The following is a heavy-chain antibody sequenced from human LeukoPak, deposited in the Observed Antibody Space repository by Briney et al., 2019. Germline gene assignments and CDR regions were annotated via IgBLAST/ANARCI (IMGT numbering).Heavy chain of an antibody. J-gene: IGHJ4*02. Sequence: SETLSLTCTVSGGSLSTGGYYWSWIRQPPGKALAWIGYIYHSGRTYYNPSLKSRVTISVDRSKNQFSLNLSSVTAADTAVYYCAGHYYDSSGYWDYWGQGTLVTVSS. D-gene: IGHD3-22*01. CDR1: GGSLSTGGYY. CDR2: IYHSGRT. CDR3: AGHYYDSSGYWDY. V-gene: IGHV4-30-2*01.